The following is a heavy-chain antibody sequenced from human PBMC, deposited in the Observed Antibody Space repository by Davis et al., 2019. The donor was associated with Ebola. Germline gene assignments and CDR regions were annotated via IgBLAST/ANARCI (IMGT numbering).Heavy chain of an antibody. CDR2: IFYSGNI. CDR1: GASLSRDY. J-gene: IGHJ5*02. D-gene: IGHD6-13*01. V-gene: IGHV4-59*01. CDR3: ARVSRMVEAGNFLNWFDT. Sequence: SQTLSLTCAVSGASLSRDYWSWLRQSPGRGLECIGYIFYSGNINYNPSLKSRVAISMDTSKNQFSLRLSSVTTADTAVYYCARVSRMVEAGNFLNWFDTWGQGTRVTVSS.